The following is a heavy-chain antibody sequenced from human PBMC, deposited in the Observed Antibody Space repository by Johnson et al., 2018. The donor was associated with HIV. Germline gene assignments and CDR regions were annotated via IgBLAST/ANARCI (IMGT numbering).Heavy chain of an antibody. V-gene: IGHV3-66*02. D-gene: IGHD3-10*01. CDR1: GFTVSSNY. J-gene: IGHJ3*02. Sequence: VHLVESGGGVVQPGGSLRLSCAASGFTVSSNYMSWVRQAPGKGLEWVSVIYSGGSTYYVDSVKGRFTISRDNSKNTLYLQMNSLRAEDTAVYYCAREYDAFDIWGQGTMVTVSS. CDR2: IYSGGST. CDR3: AREYDAFDI.